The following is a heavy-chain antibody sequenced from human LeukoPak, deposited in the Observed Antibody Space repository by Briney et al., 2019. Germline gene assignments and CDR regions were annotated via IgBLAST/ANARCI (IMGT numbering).Heavy chain of an antibody. V-gene: IGHV1-18*01. D-gene: IGHD6-13*01. CDR1: GYTFTSYG. CDR3: ERAGARSWNNWFDP. J-gene: IGHJ5*02. CDR2: ISAYNVNT. Sequence: ASVKVSRKASGYTFTSYGISWVRQAPGQGLEWMGWISAYNVNTNYAQKLQGRVTMTTDTSTSTAYMELRSLRSDDTAVYYCERAGARSWNNWFDPWGQGTAVTVSS.